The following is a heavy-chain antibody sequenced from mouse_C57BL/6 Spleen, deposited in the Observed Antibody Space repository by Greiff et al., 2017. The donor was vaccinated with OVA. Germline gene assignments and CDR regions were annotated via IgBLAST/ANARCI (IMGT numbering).Heavy chain of an antibody. V-gene: IGHV1-55*01. CDR3: ASGYYYGRAGYFDV. Sequence: QVQLQQPGAELVKPGASVKMSCKASGYTFTSYWITWVKQRPGQGLEWIGDIYPGSGSTNYNEKFKSKATLTVDTSSSTAYMQLSSLTTEDSAVYYCASGYYYGRAGYFDVWGTGTTVTVSS. CDR2: IYPGSGST. D-gene: IGHD1-1*01. J-gene: IGHJ1*03. CDR1: GYTFTSYW.